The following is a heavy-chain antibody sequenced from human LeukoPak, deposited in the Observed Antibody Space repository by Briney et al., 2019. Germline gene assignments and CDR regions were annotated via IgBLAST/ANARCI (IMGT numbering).Heavy chain of an antibody. J-gene: IGHJ4*02. Sequence: SETLSLTCTVSGGSISSSSYYWGWIRQPPGKGLEWIGSIYYSGSTYYNPSLKSRVTISVDTSKNQFSLKLSSVTAADTAVYYCARGPHDSLDYWGQGTLVTVSS. V-gene: IGHV4-39*07. CDR2: IYYSGST. CDR1: GGSISSSSYY. CDR3: ARGPHDSLDY. D-gene: IGHD3-22*01.